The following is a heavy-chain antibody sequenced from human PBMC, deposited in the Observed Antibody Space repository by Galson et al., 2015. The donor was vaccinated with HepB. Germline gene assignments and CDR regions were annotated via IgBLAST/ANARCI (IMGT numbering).Heavy chain of an antibody. CDR3: ARDTLLVPGHFDY. CDR2: ISGHNGKT. CDR1: GYTFTSYG. J-gene: IGHJ4*02. D-gene: IGHD6-19*01. V-gene: IGHV1-18*04. Sequence: SVKVSCKASGYTFTSYGISWVRQAPGQGLEWLGWISGHNGKTRYAQKVQVRLTMTTDTSRRTAYMELRGLSSDDTAFYYCARDTLLVPGHFDYWGQATLVIVSS.